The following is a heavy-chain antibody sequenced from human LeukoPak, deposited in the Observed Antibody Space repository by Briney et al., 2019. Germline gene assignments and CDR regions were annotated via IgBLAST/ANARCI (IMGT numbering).Heavy chain of an antibody. D-gene: IGHD5-18*01. CDR2: IIPIFGTA. CDR1: GGTFSSYA. V-gene: IGHV1-69*13. J-gene: IGHJ4*02. Sequence: SVKVSCKASGGTFSSYAISWVRQAPGQGLEWMGGIIPIFGTANYAQKFQGRVTITADESTSTAYMELSSLRSEDTAVYYCAREGGDTAMVTPFDYWGQGTLVTVSS. CDR3: AREGGDTAMVTPFDY.